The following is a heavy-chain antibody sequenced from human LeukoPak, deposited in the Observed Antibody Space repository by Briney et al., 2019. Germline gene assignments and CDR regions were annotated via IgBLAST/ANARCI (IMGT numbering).Heavy chain of an antibody. CDR2: IKQDGSEK. CDR3: ARDHYYDSY. D-gene: IGHD3-22*01. V-gene: IGHV3-7*01. J-gene: IGHJ4*02. CDR1: GFTFSSYA. Sequence: GGSLRLSCAASGFTFSSYAMHWVRQAPGKGLEWVANIKQDGSEKYYVDSVKGRFTISRDNAKNSLYLQMNSLRAEDTAVYYCARDHYYDSYWGQGTLVTVSS.